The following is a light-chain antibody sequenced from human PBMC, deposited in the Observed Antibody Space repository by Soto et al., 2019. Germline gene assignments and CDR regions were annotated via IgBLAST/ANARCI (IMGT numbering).Light chain of an antibody. J-gene: IGKJ4*01. CDR1: QGISNY. Sequence: DIQMTQSPSSLSASVGDRVTITCRASQGISNYLAWYQQKPGEVPKLLMFDASTLQSGVPSRFSGSGSGTDFTLTISSLQPEDGATYYCQKYNSDSLTFGGGTKVEIK. CDR3: QKYNSDSLT. CDR2: DAS. V-gene: IGKV1-27*01.